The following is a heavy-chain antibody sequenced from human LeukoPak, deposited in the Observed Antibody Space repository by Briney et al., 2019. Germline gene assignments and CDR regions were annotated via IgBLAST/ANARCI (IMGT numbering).Heavy chain of an antibody. CDR3: AKEGFDY. CDR2: ISGSGGNT. J-gene: IGHJ4*02. CDR1: GFTVSSNY. Sequence: PGGSLRLSCAASGFTVSSNYMSWVRQAPGKGLEWVSSISGSGGNTYYADYVKGRFTISRDNSKDTLYLQMNNLRAEDTAVYFCAKEGFDYWGQGTLATVSS. V-gene: IGHV3-23*01.